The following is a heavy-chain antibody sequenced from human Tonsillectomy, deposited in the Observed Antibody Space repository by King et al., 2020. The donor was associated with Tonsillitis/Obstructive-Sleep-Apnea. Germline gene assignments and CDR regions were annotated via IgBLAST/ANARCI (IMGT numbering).Heavy chain of an antibody. J-gene: IGHJ6*03. CDR1: GYTFTNYG. CDR2: ISAYNGNT. V-gene: IGHV1-18*01. Sequence: QLVQSGDEVKKPGASVKVSCEASGYTFTNYGISWVRQAPGQGLEWMGWISAYNGNTKYAQKLQDRVTMTTDTSTSTAYMELRSLRSDDTAVYYCARGDLQYYCCYYMDVGGKGTTVTVSS. CDR3: ARGDLQYYCCYYMDV.